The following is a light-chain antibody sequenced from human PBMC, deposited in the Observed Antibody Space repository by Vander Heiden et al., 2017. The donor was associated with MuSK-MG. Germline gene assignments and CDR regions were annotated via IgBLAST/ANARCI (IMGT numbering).Light chain of an antibody. CDR1: QSVSSSY. Sequence: EIVLTQSPVTLSLSPGETATLSCRASQSVSSSYVAWYQQKRGKAPRFLIYGASSRASGIPDRFSGSGSGTDFTLTISRLEPEDFAVYYCQQYCSSPSTFGQGTKVEIK. V-gene: IGKV3-20*01. CDR3: QQYCSSPST. J-gene: IGKJ1*01. CDR2: GAS.